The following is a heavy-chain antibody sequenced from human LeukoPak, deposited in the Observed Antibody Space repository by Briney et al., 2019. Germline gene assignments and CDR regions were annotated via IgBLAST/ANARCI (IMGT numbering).Heavy chain of an antibody. J-gene: IGHJ4*02. V-gene: IGHV3-23*01. CDR2: ISGSGGST. CDR3: AKDLAQHYYDSSGYYAKHY. CDR1: GFTFSRYA. Sequence: GGSLRLSCAASGFTFSRYAMSWVRQAPGKGLEWVSAISGSGGSTYYADSVKGRFTISRDNSKNTLYLQMNSLRAEDTAVYYCAKDLAQHYYDSSGYYAKHYWGQGTLVTVSS. D-gene: IGHD3-22*01.